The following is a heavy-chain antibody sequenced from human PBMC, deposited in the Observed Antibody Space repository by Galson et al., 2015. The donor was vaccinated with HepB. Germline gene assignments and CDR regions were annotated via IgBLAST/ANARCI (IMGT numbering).Heavy chain of an antibody. D-gene: IGHD6-13*01. CDR1: GYTLTDLS. V-gene: IGHV1-24*01. CDR2: FDPEDGKK. CDR3: ATGLEAADGLDY. J-gene: IGHJ4*02. Sequence: SVKVSCKVSGYTLTDLSMHWVRQAPGKGLEWMGGFDPEDGKKIYAHKFKGRVTMTEDTSKDTVYIEMSSLRSEDTAVYYCATGLEAADGLDYWGQGTLVTVSS.